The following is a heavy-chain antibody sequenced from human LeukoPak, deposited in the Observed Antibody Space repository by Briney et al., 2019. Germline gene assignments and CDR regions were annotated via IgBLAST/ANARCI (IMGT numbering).Heavy chain of an antibody. V-gene: IGHV4-59*12. J-gene: IGHJ4*02. Sequence: PSETLSLTCTVSGGAISSNYWNWIRQPPGKGLEWIGYIYYTGSTNYNPSLKSRVTISVDTSKNQFSLKLNSVTAADTAVYYCARVGDSSDNNGDYWGQGTLVTVSS. CDR3: ARVGDSSDNNGDY. CDR2: IYYTGST. CDR1: GGAISSNY. D-gene: IGHD3-22*01.